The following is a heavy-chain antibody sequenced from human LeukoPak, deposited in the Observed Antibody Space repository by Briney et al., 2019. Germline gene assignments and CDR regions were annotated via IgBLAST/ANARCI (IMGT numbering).Heavy chain of an antibody. CDR2: IWYDGSNK. J-gene: IGHJ6*02. CDR1: GFTFSSYG. V-gene: IGHV3-33*01. Sequence: GGSLRLSCAASGFTFSSYGMHWVRQAPGKGLEWVAVIWYDGSNKYYADSVKGRFTISRDNSKNTLYLQMNSLRAEDTAVYYCAREWQDIWTGSDSLVRYYYGMDVWGQGTTVTVSS. CDR3: AREWQDIWTGSDSLVRYYYGMDV. D-gene: IGHD3-9*01.